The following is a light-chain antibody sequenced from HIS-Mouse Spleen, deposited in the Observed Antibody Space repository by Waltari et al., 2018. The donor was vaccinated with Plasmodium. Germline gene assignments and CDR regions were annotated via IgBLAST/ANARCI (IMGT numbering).Light chain of an antibody. CDR1: SSDVVGYNY. J-gene: IGLJ1*01. V-gene: IGLV2-11*01. CDR2: DVS. Sequence: QSALTQPRPVSGSPGQSVTISCTGTSSDVVGYNYVSWYQQHPGKAPKLLIYDVSKRPAGVPVRFSGSKSGNTASLTISGLQAEDEADYYCCSYAGSYTYVFGTGTKVTVL. CDR3: CSYAGSYTYV.